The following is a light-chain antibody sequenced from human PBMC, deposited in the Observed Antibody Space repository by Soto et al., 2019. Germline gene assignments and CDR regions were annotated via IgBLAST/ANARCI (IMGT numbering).Light chain of an antibody. V-gene: IGKV3-20*01. CDR1: QGINSGY. CDR2: GAS. CDR3: QQFGSSPGFT. Sequence: EIVLTQSPGTQLLSQGERPTFSSRAGQGINSGYLAWYQQKPGQAPRLLIYGASSRATGIPDRFSGSGSGTDFTLTISRLEPEDFAVYYCQQFGSSPGFTFGPGTIVDIK. J-gene: IGKJ3*01.